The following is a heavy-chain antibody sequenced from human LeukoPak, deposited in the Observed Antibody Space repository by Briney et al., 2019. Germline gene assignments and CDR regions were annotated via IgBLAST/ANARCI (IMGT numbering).Heavy chain of an antibody. CDR2: IYYSGST. CDR1: GGSISSYY. D-gene: IGHD2-2*01. V-gene: IGHV4-59*12. J-gene: IGHJ4*02. CDR3: ARGVPAAPFDY. Sequence: PSETLSLTCTVSGGSISSYYWSWIRQPPGKGLEWIGYIYYSGSTNYNPSLKSRVTISVDTSKNQFSLKLSSVTAADTAVYYCARGVPAAPFDYWGQGTLVTVSS.